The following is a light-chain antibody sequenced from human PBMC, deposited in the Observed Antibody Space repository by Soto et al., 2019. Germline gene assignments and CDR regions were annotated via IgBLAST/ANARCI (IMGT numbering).Light chain of an antibody. CDR2: AAS. V-gene: IGKV1-12*02. CDR1: QAISTW. Sequence: DIQMTQSPSSVSSSVGDRVTITCRASQAISTWLAWYQQKPGKAPKLLFYAASSLQTVVPSRFSGSGSATVFTIISSSLQHDYVAYYYCQHANSFPWTFGQGTKLEIK. J-gene: IGKJ1*01. CDR3: QHANSFPWT.